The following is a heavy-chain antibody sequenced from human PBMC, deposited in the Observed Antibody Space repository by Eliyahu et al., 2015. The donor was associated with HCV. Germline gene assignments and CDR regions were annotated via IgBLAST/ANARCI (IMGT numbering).Heavy chain of an antibody. V-gene: IGHV4-34*01. J-gene: IGHJ6*02. Sequence: QVQLQQWGAGLLKPSETLSLTCAVYGGSFSGYYWSWIRQPPGKGLEWIGEINHSGSTNYNPSLKSRVTISVDTSKNQFSLKLSSVTAADTAVYYCARSPLGYCSSTSCPTWRYYYYGMDVWGQGTTVTVSS. CDR2: INHSGST. CDR1: GGSFSGYY. D-gene: IGHD2-2*01. CDR3: ARSPLGYCSSTSCPTWRYYYYGMDV.